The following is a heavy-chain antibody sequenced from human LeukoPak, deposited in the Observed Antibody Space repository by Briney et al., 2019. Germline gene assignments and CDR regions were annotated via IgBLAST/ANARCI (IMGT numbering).Heavy chain of an antibody. D-gene: IGHD3-10*01. CDR2: IYYSGST. J-gene: IGHJ5*02. Sequence: KPSETLSLTCTVSGGSISSYYWSWIRQPPGKGLEWIGYIYYSGSTNYNPSLKSRVTISVGTSKNQFSLKLSSVTPADTAVYYCARGGYYGSGNDFRFDPWGQGTLVTVSS. CDR3: ARGGYYGSGNDFRFDP. V-gene: IGHV4-59*01. CDR1: GGSISSYY.